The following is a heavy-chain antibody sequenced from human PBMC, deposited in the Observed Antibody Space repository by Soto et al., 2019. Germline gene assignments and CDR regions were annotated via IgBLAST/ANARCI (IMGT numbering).Heavy chain of an antibody. CDR1: GFTFSLYS. D-gene: IGHD3-22*01. Sequence: PWVSLRLSCAASGFTFSLYSMIWVRQAPGKGLEWVASITSSSSYISYEDSLKGRFTISRDNAKNSLFLQLGSLRAEDTAVYFCVRARSTDSRPDYWGQGTLVTVSS. CDR2: ITSSSSYI. J-gene: IGHJ4*02. CDR3: VRARSTDSRPDY. V-gene: IGHV3-21*01.